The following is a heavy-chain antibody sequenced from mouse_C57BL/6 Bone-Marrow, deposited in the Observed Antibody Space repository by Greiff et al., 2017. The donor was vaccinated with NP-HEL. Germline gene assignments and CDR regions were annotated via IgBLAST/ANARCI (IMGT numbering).Heavy chain of an antibody. D-gene: IGHD3-2*02. CDR1: GYAFSSSW. CDR2: IYPGDGDT. V-gene: IGHV1-82*01. Sequence: LVESGPELVKPGASVKISCKASGYAFSSSWMNWVKQRPGKGLEWIGRIYPGDGDTNYNGKFKGKATLTADKSSSTAYMQLSSLTSEDSAVYFCARRSSGRDYLDYWGQGTTLTVSS. CDR3: ARRSSGRDYLDY. J-gene: IGHJ2*01.